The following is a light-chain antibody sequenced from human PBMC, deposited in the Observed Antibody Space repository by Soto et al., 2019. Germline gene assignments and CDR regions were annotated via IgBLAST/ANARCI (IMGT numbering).Light chain of an antibody. V-gene: IGLV2-14*01. CDR1: SSDVGGYSY. CDR3: ASYTTSSTYV. CDR2: DVS. Sequence: QSALTQPASVSGSPGQSIAISCTGTSSDVGGYSYVSWYQQQPGKAPKLVISDVSNRPSGVSDRFSGSKSGNTASLTISGRQTEDEADYYCASYTTSSTYVFGTGTKVTVL. J-gene: IGLJ1*01.